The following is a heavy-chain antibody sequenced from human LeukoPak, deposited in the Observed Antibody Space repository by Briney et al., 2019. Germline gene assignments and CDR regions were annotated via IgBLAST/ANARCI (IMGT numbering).Heavy chain of an antibody. Sequence: SETLSLTCTVSGVSISSYYWSWIRQSAGKGLEWLGRLYASGTTAYSPSLRSRLTMSIDTSKSQLSLKLSSVTAADTAVHYCARGWYYFEYWGQGTLVTVSS. V-gene: IGHV4-4*07. CDR2: LYASGTT. D-gene: IGHD6-13*01. CDR3: ARGWYYFEY. J-gene: IGHJ4*02. CDR1: GVSISSYY.